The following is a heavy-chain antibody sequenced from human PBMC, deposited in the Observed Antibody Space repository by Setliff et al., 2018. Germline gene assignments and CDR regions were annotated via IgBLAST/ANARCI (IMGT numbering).Heavy chain of an antibody. D-gene: IGHD3-3*01. CDR1: GGIIYDHW. Sequence: SETLSLTCSVSGGIIYDHWWTWIRQPAGAGLEWIGRIYSDGSADYNPSLRSRVTISVDKSKNQFFLKLTSMTAADAALYFCARERQGGFLEWAPFDSWGQGVVVTVSS. V-gene: IGHV4-4*07. CDR3: ARERQGGFLEWAPFDS. J-gene: IGHJ4*02. CDR2: IYSDGSA.